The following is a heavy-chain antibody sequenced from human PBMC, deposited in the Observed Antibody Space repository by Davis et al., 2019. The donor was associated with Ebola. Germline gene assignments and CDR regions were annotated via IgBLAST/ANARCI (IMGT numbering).Heavy chain of an antibody. J-gene: IGHJ6*02. V-gene: IGHV4-34*01. D-gene: IGHD6-25*01. CDR2: INHSGRT. CDR3: ARGGGYGGYGMDV. Sequence: MPSETLSLTCAVYGVSFSGYYWNWIRQPPGKGLEWIGEINHSGRTNYNPSLKSRVTMSVDTPKNQSPLRVRSVTAADTAVYYCARGGGYGGYGMDVWGQGTTVTVSS. CDR1: GVSFSGYY.